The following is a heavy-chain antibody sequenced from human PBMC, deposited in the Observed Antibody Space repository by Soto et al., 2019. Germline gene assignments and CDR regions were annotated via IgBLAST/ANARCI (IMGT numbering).Heavy chain of an antibody. CDR1: GGSFSGYY. CDR3: ARGPRIAARPRFTYAFDI. D-gene: IGHD6-6*01. J-gene: IGHJ3*02. Sequence: SETLSLTCAVYGGSFSGYYWSWIRQPPGKGLEWIGEINHSGSTNYNPSLKSRVTISVDTSKNQFSLKLSSVTAADTAVYYCARGPRIAARPRFTYAFDIWGQGTMVTVSS. CDR2: INHSGST. V-gene: IGHV4-34*01.